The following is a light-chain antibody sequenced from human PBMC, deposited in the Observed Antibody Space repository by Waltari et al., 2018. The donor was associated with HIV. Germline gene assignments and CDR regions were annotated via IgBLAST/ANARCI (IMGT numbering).Light chain of an antibody. J-gene: IGLJ2*01. Sequence: QSALTQPRSVSGSPGQSVTIPCTGPSSDVGGYHYVSWYQQYPGKAPKLIIYEVNNRPSGVSNRFSGSKSDNTASLTISGLQAEDEADYYCSSYTTFSTPVVFGGGTKLTVL. CDR2: EVN. CDR3: SSYTTFSTPVV. V-gene: IGLV2-14*01. CDR1: SSDVGGYHY.